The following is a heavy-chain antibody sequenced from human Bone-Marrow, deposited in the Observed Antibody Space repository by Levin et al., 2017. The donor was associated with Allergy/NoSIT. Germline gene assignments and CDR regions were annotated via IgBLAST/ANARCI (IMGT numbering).Heavy chain of an antibody. CDR2: IWFDGTNK. V-gene: IGHV3-33*01. CDR1: GFTFSSYG. Sequence: LSLTCAASGFTFSSYGMHWVRQAPGKGLEWVAVIWFDGTNKYYADSMKGRFTISRDNSKNTLYLQMNSLRAEDTAVYYCASAVDYGSGSSFDYWGQGTLVTVSS. J-gene: IGHJ4*02. CDR3: ASAVDYGSGSSFDY. D-gene: IGHD3-10*01.